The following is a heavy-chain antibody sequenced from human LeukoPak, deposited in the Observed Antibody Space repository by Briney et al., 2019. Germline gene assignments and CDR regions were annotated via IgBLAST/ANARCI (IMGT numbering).Heavy chain of an antibody. J-gene: IGHJ4*02. Sequence: PGGSLRLSGAASGFTFRNYWMNWVRQAPGKGLEWVANIKQDGSEIYYVDSVKGRFTISRDNAKNSLYLQMNSLRAEDTAVYYCARLADRQQGFDYWGQGTLVTVSS. D-gene: IGHD6-13*01. CDR3: ARLADRQQGFDY. CDR1: GFTFRNYW. CDR2: IKQDGSEI. V-gene: IGHV3-7*01.